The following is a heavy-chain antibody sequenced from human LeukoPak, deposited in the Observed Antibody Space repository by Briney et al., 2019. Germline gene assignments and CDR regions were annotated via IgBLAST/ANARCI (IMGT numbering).Heavy chain of an antibody. CDR2: INDDTP. Sequence: GGSLRLSCTTSGFSFNTYSMSWVRQAPGKGLEWVSAINDDTPYYTDSVKGRFTVSRDNSRDTLYLHLNSLRAEDTAIYYCAKEYNLWHEQGNWFDTWGQGVLVTVSS. V-gene: IGHV3-23*01. CDR3: AKEYNLWHEQGNWFDT. D-gene: IGHD3-3*01. CDR1: GFSFNTYS. J-gene: IGHJ5*02.